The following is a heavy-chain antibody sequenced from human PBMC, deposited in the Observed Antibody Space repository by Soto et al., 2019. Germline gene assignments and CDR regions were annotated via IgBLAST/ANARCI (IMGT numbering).Heavy chain of an antibody. Sequence: PSETLSLTCTVSGGSISSYYWSWIRQPPGKGLDWIGYIYYSGSTNYNPSLKSRVTISVDTSKNQFSLKLSSVTAADTAVYYCARGPPAIVVVPAATSRWFDPWGQGTLVTVSS. CDR1: GGSISSYY. CDR2: IYYSGST. CDR3: ARGPPAIVVVPAATSRWFDP. D-gene: IGHD2-2*01. V-gene: IGHV4-59*01. J-gene: IGHJ5*02.